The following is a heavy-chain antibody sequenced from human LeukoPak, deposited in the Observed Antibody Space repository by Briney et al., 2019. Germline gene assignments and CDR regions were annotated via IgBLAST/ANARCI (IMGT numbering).Heavy chain of an antibody. CDR3: ARDDSGYDYLFGY. CDR2: ISYDGSNK. Sequence: GRSLRLSCAASGFTFSSYAMHWVRQAPGKGLEWVAVISYDGSNKYYADSVKGRFTISRDNSKNTLYLQMNSLRAEDTAMYYCARDDSGYDYLFGYWGQGTLVTVSS. V-gene: IGHV3-30-3*01. J-gene: IGHJ4*02. CDR1: GFTFSSYA. D-gene: IGHD5-12*01.